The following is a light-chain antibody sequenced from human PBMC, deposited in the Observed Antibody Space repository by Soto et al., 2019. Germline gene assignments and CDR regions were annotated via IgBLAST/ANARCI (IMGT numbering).Light chain of an antibody. CDR1: QGTISY. Sequence: DIQLTQSPSSLSASVGDRVTITCRAGQGTISYLNWYQQKAGQAPRLLIYGSSSSLSGVPPRFSGSGSGTDFTLTISSLQPEDFATYYCQQSYTTPITFGQGTRLDIK. CDR2: GSS. CDR3: QQSYTTPIT. J-gene: IGKJ5*01. V-gene: IGKV1-39*01.